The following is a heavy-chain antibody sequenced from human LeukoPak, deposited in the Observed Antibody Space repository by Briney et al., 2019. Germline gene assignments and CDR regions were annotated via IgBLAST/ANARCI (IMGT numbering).Heavy chain of an antibody. CDR2: IIPIFGTA. Sequence: SVKVSCKASGGTFSSYAISWVRQAPGQGLEWMGGIIPIFGTANYAQKFQGRVTITTDESTSTAYMELSSPRSEDTAVYYCARSEGHCSSTSCYSHYYYYYMDVWGKGTTVTVSS. J-gene: IGHJ6*03. CDR1: GGTFSSYA. V-gene: IGHV1-69*05. CDR3: ARSEGHCSSTSCYSHYYYYYMDV. D-gene: IGHD2-2*02.